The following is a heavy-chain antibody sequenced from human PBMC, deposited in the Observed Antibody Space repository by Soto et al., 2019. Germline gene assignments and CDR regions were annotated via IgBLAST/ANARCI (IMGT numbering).Heavy chain of an antibody. J-gene: IGHJ3*02. D-gene: IGHD1-26*01. CDR2: ISSSSSTI. V-gene: IGHV3-48*02. CDR1: GFTFSSYS. CDR3: ARDPRVGATLDAFNI. Sequence: GGSLRLSCAASGFTFSSYSMTWERQAPWKGLEWFSYISSSSSTIYYADSVKGRFTISRDNAKNSMYMQMNSLRDEATSVYVFARDPRVGATLDAFNIWGQGTMVTVSA.